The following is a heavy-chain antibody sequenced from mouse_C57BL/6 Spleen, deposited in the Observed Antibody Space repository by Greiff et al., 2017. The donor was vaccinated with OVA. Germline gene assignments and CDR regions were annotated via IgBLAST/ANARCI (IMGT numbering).Heavy chain of an antibody. Sequence: EVKLMESGEGLVKPGGSLKLSCAASGFTFSSYAMSWVRQTPEKRLEWVAYISSGGDYIYYADTVKGRFTISRDNARNTLYLQMSSLKSEDTAMYYFTREGTMVTNWYFDVWGTGTTVTVSS. CDR3: TREGTMVTNWYFDV. CDR1: GFTFSSYA. D-gene: IGHD2-2*01. CDR2: ISSGGDYI. V-gene: IGHV5-9-1*02. J-gene: IGHJ1*03.